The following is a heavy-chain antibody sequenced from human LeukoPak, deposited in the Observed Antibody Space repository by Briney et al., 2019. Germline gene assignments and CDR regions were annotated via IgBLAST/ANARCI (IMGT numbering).Heavy chain of an antibody. CDR2: IIPIFGTA. V-gene: IGHV1-69*05. D-gene: IGHD4-17*01. J-gene: IGHJ6*03. Sequence: SVKVSCKASGGTFSSYAISWVRQAPGQGLEWMGGIIPIFGTANYAQKFQGRVTITTDESTSTAYMELSNLRSEDTAVYYCARADLRENYYYYYMDVWGKGTTVTVSS. CDR1: GGTFSSYA. CDR3: ARADLRENYYYYYMDV.